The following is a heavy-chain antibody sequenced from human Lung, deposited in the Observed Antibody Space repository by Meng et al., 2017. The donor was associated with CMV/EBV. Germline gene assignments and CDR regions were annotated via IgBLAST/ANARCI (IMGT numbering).Heavy chain of an antibody. J-gene: IGHJ4*02. CDR1: GFIFSSYG. CDR3: AKDGWGKATSRIDY. CDR2: IRYDGSNK. V-gene: IGHV3-30*02. D-gene: IGHD6-19*01. Sequence: GESXKISCAASGFIFSSYGMHWVRQAPGKGLEWVAFIRYDGSNKYYADSVKGRFTISRDNSKNTLYLQMNSLRAEDTAVYYCAKDGWGKATSRIDYWGQGALVTVSS.